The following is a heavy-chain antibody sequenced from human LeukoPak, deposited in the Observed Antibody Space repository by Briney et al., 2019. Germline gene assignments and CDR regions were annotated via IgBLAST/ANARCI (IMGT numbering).Heavy chain of an antibody. CDR3: ARALYCSSTNCSYGLDV. V-gene: IGHV3-48*03. CDR1: GFTFSTYE. Sequence: GSLRLSCAASGFTFSTYEINWVRQAPGKGLEWVSYISSGGGTIYYADSVKGRFTISRDNAKSSLYLQINSLRAEDTAVYYCARALYCSSTNCSYGLDVWGQGTADAVSS. J-gene: IGHJ6*02. CDR2: ISSGGGTI. D-gene: IGHD2-2*01.